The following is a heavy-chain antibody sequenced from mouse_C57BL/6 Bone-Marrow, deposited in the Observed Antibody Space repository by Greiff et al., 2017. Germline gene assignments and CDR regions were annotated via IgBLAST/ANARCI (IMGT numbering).Heavy chain of an antibody. CDR1: GYSFTGYY. CDR3: ARRGTTVYAMDY. V-gene: IGHV1-42*01. J-gene: IGHJ4*01. Sequence: VQLKESGPELVKPGASVKISCKASGYSFTGYYMNWVKQSPEKSLEWIGEINPSTGGTTYNQKFKAKATLTVDKSSSTAYMQLKSLTSEDSAVYYCARRGTTVYAMDYWGQGTSVTVSS. CDR2: INPSTGGT. D-gene: IGHD1-1*01.